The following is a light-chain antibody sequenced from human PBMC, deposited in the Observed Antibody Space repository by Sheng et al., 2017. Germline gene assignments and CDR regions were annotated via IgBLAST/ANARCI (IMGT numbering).Light chain of an antibody. V-gene: IGKV4-1*01. CDR3: QQYGSSSYS. CDR2: WAS. J-gene: IGKJ2*03. Sequence: DIVMTQSPDSLAVSLGERATINCKSSQSILSRSNNKNYLTWYQQKPGQPPKLLIYWASTRESGVPVRFSGSGSGTDFTLTISSLQAEDFAVYYCQQYGSSSYSFGQGTKLEIK. CDR1: QSILSRSNNKNY.